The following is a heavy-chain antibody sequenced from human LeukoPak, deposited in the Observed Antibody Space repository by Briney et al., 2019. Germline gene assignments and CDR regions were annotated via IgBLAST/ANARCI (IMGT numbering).Heavy chain of an antibody. J-gene: IGHJ3*02. V-gene: IGHV1-2*02. D-gene: IGHD1-14*01. CDR3: ARDQSYRTLDAFDI. CDR1: GYTFTSYG. Sequence: ASVKVSCKASGYTFTSYGVSWVRQAPGQGLEWMGWINPNSGGTNYAQKFQGRVTMTRDTSISTAYMELSRLRSDDTAVYYCARDQSYRTLDAFDIWGQGTMVTVSS. CDR2: INPNSGGT.